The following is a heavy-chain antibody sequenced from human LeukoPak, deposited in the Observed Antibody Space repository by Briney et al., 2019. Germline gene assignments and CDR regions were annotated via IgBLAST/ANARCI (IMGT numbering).Heavy chain of an antibody. CDR2: INHNGNVN. V-gene: IGHV3-7*03. CDR1: GFTFSSYW. D-gene: IGHD4-17*01. CDR3: AREVQSYGDYHFDY. J-gene: IGHJ4*02. Sequence: GGSLRLSCAASGFTFSSYWMNWARQAPGKGLEWVASINHNGNVNYYVDSVKGRFTISRDNAKNSLYLQMNSLRAEDTAVYYCAREVQSYGDYHFDYWGQGTLVTVPS.